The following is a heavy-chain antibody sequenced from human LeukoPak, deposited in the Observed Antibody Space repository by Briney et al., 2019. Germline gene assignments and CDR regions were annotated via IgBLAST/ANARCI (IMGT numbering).Heavy chain of an antibody. J-gene: IGHJ4*02. Sequence: SETLSLTCTVSGGSISSYYWSWIRQPAGKGLEWIGRIYTSGSTNYNPSLKSRVTLSVDTSKNQFSLKLSSVPAAETAVYCCAREAPGTVTTVAFDYWGQGTLVTVSS. V-gene: IGHV4-4*07. CDR3: AREAPGTVTTVAFDY. CDR1: GGSISSYY. CDR2: IYTSGST. D-gene: IGHD4-11*01.